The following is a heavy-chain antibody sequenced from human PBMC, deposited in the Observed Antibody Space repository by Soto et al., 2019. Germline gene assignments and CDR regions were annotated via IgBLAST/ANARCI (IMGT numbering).Heavy chain of an antibody. CDR2: INHSGST. J-gene: IGHJ4*02. Sequence: SETLSLTCAVYGGSFSGYYWTWIRQPPGTGLEWIGEINHSGSTNYNPTLKSRVTISVDTSKNQSSLKLTSVTAADTAVYYCARDKITGLFDYWGQGTLVTVSS. D-gene: IGHD2-8*02. V-gene: IGHV4-34*01. CDR1: GGSFSGYY. CDR3: ARDKITGLFDY.